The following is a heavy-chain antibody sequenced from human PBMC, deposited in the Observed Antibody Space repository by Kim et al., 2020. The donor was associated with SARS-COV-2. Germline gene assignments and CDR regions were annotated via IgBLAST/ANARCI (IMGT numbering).Heavy chain of an antibody. D-gene: IGHD3-22*01. CDR3: AGVGESSGNYYAYDLDV. J-gene: IGHJ6*02. CDR1: GGTFRSYA. CDR2: IIPIFGAA. Sequence: SVKVSCKASGGTFRSYAISWVRQAPGQGLEWMGVIIPIFGAADSAQKFQGRVTVTADESMSIVYMQLSSLRSEDTAVYYCAGVGESSGNYYAYDLDVGAQRTTVTVSS. V-gene: IGHV1-69*13.